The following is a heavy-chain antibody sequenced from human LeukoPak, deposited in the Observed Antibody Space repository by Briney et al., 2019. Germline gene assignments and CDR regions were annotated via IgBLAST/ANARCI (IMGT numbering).Heavy chain of an antibody. Sequence: PSETLSLTCAVSGGSISSGGYSWSWIRQPPGKGLEWIGYIYHSGSTYYNPSLKSRVTISVDRSKNQFSLKLSSVTAADTAVYYCARVGVELHQPLDYWGRGTLVTVSS. CDR3: ARVGVELHQPLDY. CDR2: IYHSGST. CDR1: GGSISSGGYS. V-gene: IGHV4-30-2*01. J-gene: IGHJ4*02. D-gene: IGHD1-7*01.